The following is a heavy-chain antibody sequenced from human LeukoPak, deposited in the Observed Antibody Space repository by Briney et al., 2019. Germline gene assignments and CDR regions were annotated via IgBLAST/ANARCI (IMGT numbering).Heavy chain of an antibody. CDR2: IYYSGST. J-gene: IGHJ4*02. D-gene: IGHD3-22*01. Sequence: SETLSLTCTVSGGSISSGGYYWSWIRQHPGKGLEWIGHIYYSGSTDYNPSLKSRVTISVDTSKNQFSLKLSSVTAADTAMYYCARASTYDSSGSTRFDYWGQGTLVTVSS. V-gene: IGHV4-31*03. CDR1: GGSISSGGYY. CDR3: ARASTYDSSGSTRFDY.